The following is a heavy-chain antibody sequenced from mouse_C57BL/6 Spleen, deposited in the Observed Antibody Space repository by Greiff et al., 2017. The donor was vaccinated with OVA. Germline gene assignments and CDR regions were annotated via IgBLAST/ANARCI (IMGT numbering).Heavy chain of an antibody. V-gene: IGHV1-61*01. Sequence: QVQLQQPGAELVKPGSSVKLSCKASGYTFTSYWMDWVKQRPGQGLEWIGNIYPSDSETHYKKKFKDKATWTVEKSTSTAYMQLSSLTSEAAAVYYCAGGNYGLAYWGQGTLVTVSA. CDR2: IYPSDSET. CDR1: GYTFTSYW. D-gene: IGHD2-1*01. J-gene: IGHJ3*01. CDR3: AGGNYGLAY.